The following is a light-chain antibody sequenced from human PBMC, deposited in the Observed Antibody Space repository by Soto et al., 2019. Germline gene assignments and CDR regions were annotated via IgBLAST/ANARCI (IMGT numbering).Light chain of an antibody. V-gene: IGKV3-20*01. J-gene: IGKJ2*01. CDR3: QQYATSPPMYT. CDR2: GAS. CDR1: QSVTSGY. Sequence: EIVLTQSPGTLSLSPGKRATLSCRASQSVTSGYLGWYQQKPGQAPRLLIYGASSRATGISDRFSGSGSGTDFTVTISRLEPEDFAVYYCQQYATSPPMYTFGQGTKVEIK.